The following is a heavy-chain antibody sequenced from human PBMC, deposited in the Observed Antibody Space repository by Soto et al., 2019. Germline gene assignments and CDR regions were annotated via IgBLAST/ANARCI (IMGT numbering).Heavy chain of an antibody. Sequence: EVQLLESGGGLVQPGGSLRLSCAASGFTFSSYAMSWVRQDPGKGLEWVSAISGSGGSTYYADSVKGRFTISRDNSKNTLYLQMNSLRAEDTAVYYCAKDPYDFWSGYYPRGAFDIWGQGTMVTVSS. CDR2: ISGSGGST. CDR1: GFTFSSYA. J-gene: IGHJ3*02. V-gene: IGHV3-23*01. D-gene: IGHD3-3*01. CDR3: AKDPYDFWSGYYPRGAFDI.